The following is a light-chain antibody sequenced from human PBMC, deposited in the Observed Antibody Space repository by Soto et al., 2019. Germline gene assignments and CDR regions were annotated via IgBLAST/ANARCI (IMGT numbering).Light chain of an antibody. CDR3: AAWDDSLSGWV. Sequence: HSVLTQPPSASGTPGQRVTISCSGSSSNIGSHYVFWFQQLPGTAPKLLFYRNNQRPSGVPDRFSGSKSGTSASLAISGLRSEDEADYYCAAWDDSLSGWVFGGGTKLTVL. J-gene: IGLJ3*02. CDR2: RNN. CDR1: SSNIGSHY. V-gene: IGLV1-47*01.